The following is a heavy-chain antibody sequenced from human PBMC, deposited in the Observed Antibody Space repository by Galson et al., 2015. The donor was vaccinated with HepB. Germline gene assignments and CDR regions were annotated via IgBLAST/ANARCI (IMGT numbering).Heavy chain of an antibody. J-gene: IGHJ6*02. CDR2: ISAYNGNT. V-gene: IGHV1-18*04. Sequence: SVKVSCKASGYTFTSYGISWVRQAPGQGLEWMGWISAYNGNTNYAQKLQGRVTMTTDTSTSTAYMELRSLRSDDTAVYYCARSPRDDFWSGSTYYYYYGMDVWGQGTTVTVSS. D-gene: IGHD3-3*01. CDR1: GYTFTSYG. CDR3: ARSPRDDFWSGSTYYYYYGMDV.